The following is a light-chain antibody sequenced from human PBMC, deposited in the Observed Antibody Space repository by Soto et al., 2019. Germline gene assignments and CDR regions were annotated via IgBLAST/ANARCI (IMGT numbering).Light chain of an antibody. Sequence: QSVLTQPASVSGSPGQSITISCTGTSSDVGSYNLVSWYQQHPGKAPKVMIYEGSKRPSGVSNRFSGSKSGNTASLTISGLQAEDEADYYCCSYASSSTPVVFGGVTKLTVL. CDR3: CSYASSSTPVV. CDR1: SSDVGSYNL. J-gene: IGLJ2*01. CDR2: EGS. V-gene: IGLV2-23*01.